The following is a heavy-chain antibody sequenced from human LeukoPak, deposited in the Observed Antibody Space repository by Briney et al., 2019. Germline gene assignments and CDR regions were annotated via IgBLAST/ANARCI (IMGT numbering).Heavy chain of an antibody. D-gene: IGHD4-23*01. CDR3: ARGDYGGNPHAFDI. Sequence: SETLSLTCAVYGGSFSGYYWSWIRQPPGKGLEWIGEINHSGSTKYNPSLKSRVTISVDTSKNQFSLKLSSVTAADTAVYYCARGDYGGNPHAFDIWGQGTMVTVSS. CDR1: GGSFSGYY. J-gene: IGHJ3*02. CDR2: INHSGST. V-gene: IGHV4-34*01.